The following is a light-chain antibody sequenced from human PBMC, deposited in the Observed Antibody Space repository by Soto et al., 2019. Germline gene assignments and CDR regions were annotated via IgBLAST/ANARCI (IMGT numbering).Light chain of an antibody. CDR1: SSDVGGYNY. CDR2: EVR. J-gene: IGLJ1*01. Sequence: QSVLTQPASVSGSPGQSITISCTGTSSDVGGYNYVSWYQQHPGKAPKLIIYEVRYWPSGVSDRFSGSKSGNTASLTISGLQAEDEADYYCSSYTSSTTYVFGTGTKLTVL. CDR3: SSYTSSTTYV. V-gene: IGLV2-14*01.